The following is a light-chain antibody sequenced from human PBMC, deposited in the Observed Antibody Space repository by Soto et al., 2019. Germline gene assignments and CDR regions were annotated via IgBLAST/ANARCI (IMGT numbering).Light chain of an antibody. J-gene: IGKJ1*01. V-gene: IGKV1-5*01. CDR2: DAS. CDR3: QQYENYWT. Sequence: DSHMTQSPSSLSATAGDRVTITCRASQSISSWLAWYQHKPGKAPKLLIYDASNLDSGVPSRFSGSGSGTEFSLTSSNLQPDECATYYCQQYENYWTFGQGTKVDIK. CDR1: QSISSW.